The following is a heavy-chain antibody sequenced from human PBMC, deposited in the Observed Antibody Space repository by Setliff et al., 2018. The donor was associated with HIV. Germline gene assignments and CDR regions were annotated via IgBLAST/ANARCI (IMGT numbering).Heavy chain of an antibody. J-gene: IGHJ4*02. CDR1: GFTLTSYS. Sequence: GGSLRLSCAASGFTLTSYSMTWVRQAPGKGLEWVSFISSSSSTIYYADSVKGRFTISRDNAKNSLDLQMNSLRADDTAVYYCAKGTGHREGVPSWFDYWGQGRLVTVSS. CDR2: ISSSSSTI. D-gene: IGHD3-10*01. CDR3: AKGTGHREGVPSWFDY. V-gene: IGHV3-48*01.